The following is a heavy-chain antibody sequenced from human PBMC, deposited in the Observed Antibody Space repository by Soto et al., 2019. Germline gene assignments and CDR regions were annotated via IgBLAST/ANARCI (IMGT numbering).Heavy chain of an antibody. CDR2: IYYSGST. CDR3: ARTNYFDY. V-gene: IGHV4-59*01. J-gene: IGHJ4*02. CDR1: GFSISSYY. Sequence: SETLSLTCPFSGFSISSYYWSWIRQPPGKGLEWIGYIYYSGSTNYNPSLKSRVTISVDTSKNQFSLKLTSVTAADTAVYYCARTNYFDYWGQGALVTVSS.